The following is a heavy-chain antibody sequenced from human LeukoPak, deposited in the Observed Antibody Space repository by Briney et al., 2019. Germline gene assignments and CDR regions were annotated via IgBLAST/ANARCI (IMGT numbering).Heavy chain of an antibody. Sequence: ASVKVSCKASGYTFTGYYMHWVRQAPGQGLEWMGWINPNSGGTNYAQKFQGRVTMTRDTSISTAYMELSRLRSDDTAVYCCARDYLVGYCSSTSCYQWRYYYMDVWGKGTTVTVSS. D-gene: IGHD2-2*01. CDR2: INPNSGGT. CDR3: ARDYLVGYCSSTSCYQWRYYYMDV. J-gene: IGHJ6*03. V-gene: IGHV1-2*02. CDR1: GYTFTGYY.